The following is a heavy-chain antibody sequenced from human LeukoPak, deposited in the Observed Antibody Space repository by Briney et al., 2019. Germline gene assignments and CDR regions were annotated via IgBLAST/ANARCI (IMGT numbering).Heavy chain of an antibody. CDR2: IGSDGGVT. CDR1: GFTFSSYA. V-gene: IGHV3-64D*06. J-gene: IGHJ4*02. CDR3: VKVSVTGSSVDY. Sequence: PGGSLRLSCSASGFTFSSYAMHWVRQAPGKGLEYVSAIGSDGGVTFYADSVKGRFTISRDNSKNTLYLQMSSLRSEDTAVYYCVKVSVTGSSVDYWGQGTLVTVSS. D-gene: IGHD6-19*01.